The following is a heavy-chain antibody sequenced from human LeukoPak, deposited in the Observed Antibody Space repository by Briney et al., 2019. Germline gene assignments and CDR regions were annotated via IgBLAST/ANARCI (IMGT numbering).Heavy chain of an antibody. Sequence: SVKVSCKASGGTFSSYAISWVRQAPGQRLEWMGRIIPILGIANYAQKFQGRVTITADKSTSTAYMELSSLRSEDTAVYYCARDQDTGVTPGVYWGQGTLVTVSS. CDR1: GGTFSSYA. CDR2: IIPILGIA. J-gene: IGHJ4*02. D-gene: IGHD4-23*01. CDR3: ARDQDTGVTPGVY. V-gene: IGHV1-69*04.